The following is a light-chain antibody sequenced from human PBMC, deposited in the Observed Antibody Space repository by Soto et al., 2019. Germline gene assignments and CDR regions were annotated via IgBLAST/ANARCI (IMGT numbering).Light chain of an antibody. V-gene: IGLV2-14*01. Sequence: QSALTQPASVTGTPGQSITISCTTSNIDVDAYNYISWYRQHPGEAPKIIIYEVSNRPSGISNRFSGSKSGNTASLTISGLQTEDEAEYFCSTYTDTTYIFGSGTKVTVL. CDR1: NIDVDAYNY. CDR3: STYTDTTYI. CDR2: EVS. J-gene: IGLJ1*01.